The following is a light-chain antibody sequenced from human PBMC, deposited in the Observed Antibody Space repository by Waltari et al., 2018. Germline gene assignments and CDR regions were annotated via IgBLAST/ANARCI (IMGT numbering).Light chain of an antibody. CDR3: QQYDTSSYT. CDR1: QTVNSNY. J-gene: IGKJ2*01. Sequence: DIVLTQSPDTLSLSPGERATLSCRASQTVNSNYLAWYQQKPGQAPRLLIYGASSRATGIPDRFSGSGSGTDFTLTISRLDPEDFAVYYCQQYDTSSYTFGQGTNLEIK. V-gene: IGKV3-20*01. CDR2: GAS.